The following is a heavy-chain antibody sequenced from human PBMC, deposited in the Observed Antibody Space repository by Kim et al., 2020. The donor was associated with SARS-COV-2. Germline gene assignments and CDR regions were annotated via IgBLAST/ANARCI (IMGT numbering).Heavy chain of an antibody. J-gene: IGHJ4*02. CDR3: TRVIWGTYRYTDD. D-gene: IGHD3-16*02. CDR2: INTDTGNP. CDR1: GYTFTMNA. Sequence: ASVKVSCKASGYTFTMNAISWVRQAPGQGLEWMGWINTDTGNPTYAQAFTRRFVFSVDTSVTTAYLQISSLEPEDTALYYCTRVIWGTYRYTDDWGQGTL. V-gene: IGHV7-4-1*02.